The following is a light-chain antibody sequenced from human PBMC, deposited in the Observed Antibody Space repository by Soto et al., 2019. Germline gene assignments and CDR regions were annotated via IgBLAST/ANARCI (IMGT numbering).Light chain of an antibody. J-gene: IGLJ2*01. CDR1: STDVRGYNY. CDR3: FSYTSSGTFV. V-gene: IGLV2-14*03. CDR2: DVN. Sequence: QSALTQAASVSGSPGQSITISGTGTSTDVRGYNYVSWYQQHPGKAPQLMIYDVNNRPSGISNRFSGSKSANTASLNISGLQPEDEAAYYCFSYTSSGTFVFGGGTKLTVL.